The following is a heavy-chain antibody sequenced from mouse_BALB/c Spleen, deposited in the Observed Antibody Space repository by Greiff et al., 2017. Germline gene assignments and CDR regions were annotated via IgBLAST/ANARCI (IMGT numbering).Heavy chain of an antibody. J-gene: IGHJ4*01. Sequence: EVKLVESGGGLVKPGGSLKLSCAASGFTFSSYTMSWVRQTPEKRLEWVATISSGGSYNYYPDSVKGRFTISSDNAKNTLYLQMSSLKSEDTAMYYCTRHPSKTTVVAPDAMDYWGQGTSVTVSA. CDR1: GFTFSSYT. D-gene: IGHD1-1*01. CDR3: TRHPSKTTVVAPDAMDY. CDR2: ISSGGSYN. V-gene: IGHV5-6-4*01.